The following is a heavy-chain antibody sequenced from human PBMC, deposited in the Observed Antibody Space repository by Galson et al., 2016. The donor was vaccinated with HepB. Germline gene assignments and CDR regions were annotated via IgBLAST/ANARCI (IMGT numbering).Heavy chain of an antibody. V-gene: IGHV4-59*01. CDR2: IFYSGST. J-gene: IGHJ6*02. CDR1: GGPINPYY. Sequence: LSLTCTVSGGPINPYYWSWIRQPPGKGLEWIGYIFYSGSTNYNPSLKSRVTISRDTSKGQFSLKLNSVTAADTAVYYCARGQDMGVWGQGTTVTVSS. CDR3: ARGQDMGV.